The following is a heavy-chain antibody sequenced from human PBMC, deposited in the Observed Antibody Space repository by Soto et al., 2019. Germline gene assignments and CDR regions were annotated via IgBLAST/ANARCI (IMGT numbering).Heavy chain of an antibody. CDR1: GFTFSNYG. D-gene: IGHD3-10*01. J-gene: IGHJ6*02. CDR3: ARDDEYSGNGMDV. CDR2: ILNDGSNR. V-gene: IGHV3-33*01. Sequence: QVQLVESGGGVVQPGRSLRLSCAASGFTFSNYGMHWVRQAPGKGLEWVAVILNDGSNRYHADSVKDRFTISRDNSKNILYLQMNSLRAEDTAVYYCARDDEYSGNGMDVWGQGTTVTVS.